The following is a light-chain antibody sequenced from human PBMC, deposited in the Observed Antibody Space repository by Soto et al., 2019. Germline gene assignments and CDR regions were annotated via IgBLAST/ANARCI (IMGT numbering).Light chain of an antibody. CDR2: GAS. V-gene: IGKV3-11*01. J-gene: IGKJ1*01. CDR3: QQRRSWPRT. Sequence: EIVLTQSPATLSLSPGETATLSCRASQSVSSYLAWYQQKPGQAPRLLIYGASNRATGIPARFSGSGSGTDFTLTISSLEPEDFAVYYCQQRRSWPRTFGQGTKWIS. CDR1: QSVSSY.